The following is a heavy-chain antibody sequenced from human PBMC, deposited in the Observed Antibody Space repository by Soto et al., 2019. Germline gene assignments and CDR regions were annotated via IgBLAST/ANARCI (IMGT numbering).Heavy chain of an antibody. CDR3: AKGLGGLAFDY. CDR2: ISCGGVST. J-gene: IGHJ4*02. CDR1: GFTFSAYA. Sequence: GGSLSLSCAASGFTFSAYALHWVRQAPGKGLEWVSIISCGGVSTYYADSVKGRFTISRDNSRNTLYLQMNSLRAEDTAVYYCAKGLGGLAFDYWGQGTLVTVSS. V-gene: IGHV3-23*01. D-gene: IGHD3-10*01.